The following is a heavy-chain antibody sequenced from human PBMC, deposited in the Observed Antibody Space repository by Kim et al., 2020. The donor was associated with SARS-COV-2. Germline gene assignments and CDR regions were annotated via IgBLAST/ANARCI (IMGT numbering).Heavy chain of an antibody. CDR1: GGSISSSNW. J-gene: IGHJ3*02. CDR2: IYHSGST. D-gene: IGHD1-26*01. V-gene: IGHV4-4*02. CDR3: ARGVVVATTSYAIDI. Sequence: SETLSLTCAVSGGSISSSNWWRRVRQPPGKGLEWIGEIYHSGSTNYNPSLKSRVTISVDKSKNQFSLKLSSVTAADTAVYYCARGVVVATTSYAIDIWGQGAMVTVSS.